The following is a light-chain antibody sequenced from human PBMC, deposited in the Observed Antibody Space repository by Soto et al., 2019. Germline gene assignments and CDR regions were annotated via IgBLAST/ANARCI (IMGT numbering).Light chain of an antibody. Sequence: QSALTQPRSVSGSPGQSVTISCTGTSSDVGVYNYVSWYQQHPGKAPKLMIYDVSKRPSGVPDRFSGSKSGYTASLTISGLQAEDEADYHCCSYAGSYTYVFGTGTKVTVL. J-gene: IGLJ1*01. CDR3: CSYAGSYTYV. CDR2: DVS. CDR1: SSDVGVYNY. V-gene: IGLV2-11*01.